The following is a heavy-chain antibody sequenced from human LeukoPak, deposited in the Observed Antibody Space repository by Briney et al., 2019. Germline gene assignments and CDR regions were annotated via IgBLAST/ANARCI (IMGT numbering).Heavy chain of an antibody. Sequence: SETLSLTCTVSGGSISSYYWSWIRQPPGKGLEWIGYIYYSGSTNYNPSLKSRVTISVDTSKNQFSLKLSSVTAADTAVYYCARVGGSAAKGFYYYYGMDVWGQGTTVTVSS. CDR2: IYYSGST. J-gene: IGHJ6*02. CDR1: GGSISSYY. D-gene: IGHD2-15*01. CDR3: ARVGGSAAKGFYYYYGMDV. V-gene: IGHV4-59*01.